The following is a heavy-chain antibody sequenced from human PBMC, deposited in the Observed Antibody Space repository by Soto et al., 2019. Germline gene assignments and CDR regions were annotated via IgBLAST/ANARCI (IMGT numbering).Heavy chain of an antibody. V-gene: IGHV4-59*08. CDR3: TTEAYDIFGRPLKGFDI. Sequence: SETLSLTCTVSGGSITNYYYSWIRQPPGKGLEWIGYIFHTGTTSYNPSLKSRVTLSVDTSQSQFSLKLNSVTAADTAVYYCTTEAYDIFGRPLKGFDIWGQGTMVTVSS. CDR2: IFHTGTT. D-gene: IGHD3-22*01. J-gene: IGHJ3*02. CDR1: GGSITNYY.